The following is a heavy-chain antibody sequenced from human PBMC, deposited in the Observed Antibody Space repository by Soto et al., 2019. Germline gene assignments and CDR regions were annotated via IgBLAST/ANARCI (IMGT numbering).Heavy chain of an antibody. D-gene: IGHD3-10*01. J-gene: IGHJ6*03. Sequence: ASVKVSCKASGYTFTSYGISWVRQAPGQGLEWMGWISAYNGNTNYAQKLQGRVTMTTDTSTSTAYMELRSLRSDDTAVYYCAKVGLLWFDGYYYYYMDVWGKGTTVTVSS. CDR2: ISAYNGNT. CDR3: AKVGLLWFDGYYYYYMDV. V-gene: IGHV1-18*01. CDR1: GYTFTSYG.